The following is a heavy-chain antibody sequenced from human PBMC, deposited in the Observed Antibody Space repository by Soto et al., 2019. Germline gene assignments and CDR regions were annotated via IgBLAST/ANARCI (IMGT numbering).Heavy chain of an antibody. V-gene: IGHV3-48*03. CDR3: ARDLWSGYAFX. CDR1: GFIFSSYE. J-gene: IGHJ5*02. Sequence: GGSLRLSCAASGFIFSSYEMNWVRQAPGKGLEWVSYISNSGSTIYYADSVKGRFTISRDNTKNSLNLQMNSLRAEDTAVYYCARDLWSGYAFXWGQGTLVTV. D-gene: IGHD3-3*01. CDR2: ISNSGSTI.